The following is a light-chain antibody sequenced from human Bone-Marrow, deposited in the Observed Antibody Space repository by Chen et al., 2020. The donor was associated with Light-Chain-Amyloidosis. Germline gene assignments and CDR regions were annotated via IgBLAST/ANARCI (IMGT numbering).Light chain of an antibody. Sequence: QSALTQPASVSGSPGQSLTISCTGTSSDVGGDNHVPWYQQHPDKAPKLMIYEVTNRPSWVPDRFSGSKSDNTASLTSSGLQTEDEADYFCSSYTITNTLVFGSGTRVTVL. V-gene: IGLV2-14*01. J-gene: IGLJ1*01. CDR1: SSDVGGDNH. CDR3: SSYTITNTLV. CDR2: EVT.